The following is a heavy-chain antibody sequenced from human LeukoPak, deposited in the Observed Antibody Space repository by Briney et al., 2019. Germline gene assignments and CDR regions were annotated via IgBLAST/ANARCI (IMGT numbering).Heavy chain of an antibody. CDR1: GYTFTGYY. CDR3: ARAERITIFGVVIIGAFDI. J-gene: IGHJ3*02. Sequence: ASVKVSCKASGYTFTGYYMHRVRQAPGQGLEWMGWINPNSGGTNYAQKFQGRVTMTRDTSISTAYMELSRLRSDDTAVYYCARAERITIFGVVIIGAFDIWGQGTMVTVSS. CDR2: INPNSGGT. V-gene: IGHV1-2*02. D-gene: IGHD3-3*01.